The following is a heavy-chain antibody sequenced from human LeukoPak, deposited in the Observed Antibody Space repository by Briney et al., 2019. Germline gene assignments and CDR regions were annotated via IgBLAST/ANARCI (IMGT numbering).Heavy chain of an antibody. J-gene: IGHJ6*02. V-gene: IGHV4-59*01. Sequence: PSETLSLTCIVSGGSISSYHWSWIRQPPGKGLEWIGYIYYSGSTNYNPTLKSRVTISVDTSKNQFSPKLSSVTAADTAVYYCARDRRYYYGMDVWGQGTTVTVSS. CDR3: ARDRRYYYGMDV. CDR2: IYYSGST. CDR1: GGSISSYH.